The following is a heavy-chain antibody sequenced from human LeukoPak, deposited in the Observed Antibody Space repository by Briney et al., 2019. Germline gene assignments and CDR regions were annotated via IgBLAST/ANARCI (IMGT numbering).Heavy chain of an antibody. CDR1: GYTPTELS. CDR3: ATGCIGGSCYLDY. Sequence: ASVKVSCKVSGYTPTELSMHWVRQAPGKGLEWMGGFDPEDGETIYAQKFQGRVTMTEDTSTDTAYMELSSLRSEDTAVYYCATGCIGGSCYLDYWGQGTLVTVSS. V-gene: IGHV1-24*01. J-gene: IGHJ4*02. CDR2: FDPEDGET. D-gene: IGHD2-15*01.